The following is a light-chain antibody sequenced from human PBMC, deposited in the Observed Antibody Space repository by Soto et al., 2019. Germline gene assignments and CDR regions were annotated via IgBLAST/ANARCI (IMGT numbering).Light chain of an antibody. Sequence: QSALTQPASVSGSLGQSITISCTGTSVDVGGYNYVSWYQHHPGKAPRLPIFEVSNRPSGVSNRFSGSKSGNTASLTISGLQAEDEADYYCTSYTIKTTYVFGTGTKVTVL. CDR1: SVDVGGYNY. CDR3: TSYTIKTTYV. V-gene: IGLV2-14*01. CDR2: EVS. J-gene: IGLJ1*01.